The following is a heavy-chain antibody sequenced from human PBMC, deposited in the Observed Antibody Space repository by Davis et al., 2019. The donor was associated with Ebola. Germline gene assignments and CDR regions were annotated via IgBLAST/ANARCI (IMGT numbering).Heavy chain of an antibody. CDR1: GGSFSGYY. CDR2: INHSGST. Sequence: SETLSLTCAVYGGSFSGYYWSWIRQPPGKGLEWIGEINHSGSTNYNPSLKSRVTISVDTSKNQFSLKLSSVTAADTAVYYCARSRVVTNYYYYGMDVWGQGTTVTVSS. D-gene: IGHD3-3*01. V-gene: IGHV4-34*01. J-gene: IGHJ6*02. CDR3: ARSRVVTNYYYYGMDV.